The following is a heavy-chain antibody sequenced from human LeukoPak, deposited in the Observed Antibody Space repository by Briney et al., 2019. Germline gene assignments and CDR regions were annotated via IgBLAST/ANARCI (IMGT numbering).Heavy chain of an antibody. CDR1: GYSFANYW. CDR2: VNPTDSDP. Sequence: VEALKISCKASGYSFANYWIGWVREMPGKGLGWMGIVNPTDSDPRYSPSFDGQVTISADNSITTAYLQWSSLKASNTALYYCARDLRVGYHSMDSWGQGTLVTVSS. V-gene: IGHV5-51*01. D-gene: IGHD6-25*01. J-gene: IGHJ5*01. CDR3: ARDLRVGYHSMDS.